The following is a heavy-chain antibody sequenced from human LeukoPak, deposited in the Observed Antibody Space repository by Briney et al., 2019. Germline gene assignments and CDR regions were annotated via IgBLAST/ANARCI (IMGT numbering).Heavy chain of an antibody. J-gene: IGHJ4*02. CDR3: ARDIRYSSGRRYFDY. V-gene: IGHV4-38-2*02. Sequence: SETLSLTCTVSGYSISSGYYWGWIRQPPGKGLEWIGSIYHSGSTYYNPSLKSRVTISVDTSKNQFSLKLSSVTAADTAVYYCARDIRYSSGRRYFDYWGQGTLVTVSS. CDR1: GYSISSGYY. CDR2: IYHSGST. D-gene: IGHD6-19*01.